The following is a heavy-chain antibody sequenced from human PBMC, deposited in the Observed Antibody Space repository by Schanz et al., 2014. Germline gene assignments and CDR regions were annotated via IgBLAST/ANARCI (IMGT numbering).Heavy chain of an antibody. D-gene: IGHD3-10*01. Sequence: QVQLVQSGAEVKKPGASVKVSCKASGYTFVSYSMHWVRQAPGQGLEWMGIINPSGGGTSYALRFQDRVTVTRDTSSSTAYMELRNLRSDDTAVYYCARAKRFGDMDVWGQGTTVTVSS. V-gene: IGHV1-46*01. CDR3: ARAKRFGDMDV. J-gene: IGHJ6*02. CDR1: GYTFVSYS. CDR2: INPSGGGT.